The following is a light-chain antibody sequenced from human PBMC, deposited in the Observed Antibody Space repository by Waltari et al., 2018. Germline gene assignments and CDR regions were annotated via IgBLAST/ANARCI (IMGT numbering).Light chain of an antibody. CDR3: QAWDSSTVV. J-gene: IGLJ2*01. V-gene: IGLV3-1*01. CDR1: NIRDNY. CDR2: QDV. Sequence: SSHLSQLPSVSVSPRQTPRLTCSGANIRDNYFAWYQQRPGRPPPLLIYQDVKRPAGIPERFSGSLSGSTATLTIRGAQATDEADYYCQAWDSSTVVFGGGTSLTVL.